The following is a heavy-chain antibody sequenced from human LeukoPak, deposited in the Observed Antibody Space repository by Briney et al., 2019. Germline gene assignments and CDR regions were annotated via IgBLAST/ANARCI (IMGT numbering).Heavy chain of an antibody. CDR1: GFTFSSYA. J-gene: IGHJ4*02. CDR2: ISSSGSTM. D-gene: IGHD4-23*01. V-gene: IGHV3-48*03. Sequence: PGGSLRLSCAASGFTFSSYAMSWVRQAPGKGLEWVSYISSSGSTMYYADSVKGRFTISRDNAKNSLYLKMSSLRAEDTAVYYCARWSASDYWGQGTLVTVSS. CDR3: ARWSASDY.